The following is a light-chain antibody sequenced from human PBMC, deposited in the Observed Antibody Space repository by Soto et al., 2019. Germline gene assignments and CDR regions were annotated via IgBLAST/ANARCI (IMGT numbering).Light chain of an antibody. V-gene: IGKV3-11*01. CDR1: QSVSSY. Sequence: EIVLTQSPATLSLSPGERATLSCRASQSVSSYLAWYQQKPGQAPRLLIHEASNRATGIPARFSGSGSGTDFTLTISSLEPEDFAVYYCQQRSNWPLTFGGGAKVAIK. CDR3: QQRSNWPLT. J-gene: IGKJ4*01. CDR2: EAS.